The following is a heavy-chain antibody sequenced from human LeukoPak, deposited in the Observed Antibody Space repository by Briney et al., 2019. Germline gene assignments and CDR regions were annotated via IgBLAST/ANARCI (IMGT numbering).Heavy chain of an antibody. CDR3: AKAVRPGPYYFYGMDV. CDR2: INTDGTTT. CDR1: GFTFGSYW. V-gene: IGHV3-74*01. J-gene: IGHJ6*02. D-gene: IGHD2-8*01. Sequence: GGSLRLSCAASGFTFGSYWLHWGRQVPGKGLVWVSRINTDGTTTAYADSVKGRFTISRDNAKNTLYLQMNSLRVEDTAMYYCAKAVRPGPYYFYGMDVWGQGTTVTVSS.